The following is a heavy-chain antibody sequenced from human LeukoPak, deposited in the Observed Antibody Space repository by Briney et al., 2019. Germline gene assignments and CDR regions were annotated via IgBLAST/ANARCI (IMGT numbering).Heavy chain of an antibody. D-gene: IGHD6-13*01. CDR3: AKSDSSSSWYYYYGMDV. Sequence: GGSLRLSCAASGFTFSSYAMSWVRQAPWKGLEWVSAISGSGGSTYYADSVKGRFTISRDNSKNTLYLQMNSLRAEDTAVYYCAKSDSSSSWYYYYGMDVWGQGTTVTVSS. CDR1: GFTFSSYA. J-gene: IGHJ6*02. CDR2: ISGSGGST. V-gene: IGHV3-23*01.